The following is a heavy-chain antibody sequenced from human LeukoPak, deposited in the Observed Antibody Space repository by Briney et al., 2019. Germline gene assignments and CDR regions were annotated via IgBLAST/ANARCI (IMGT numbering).Heavy chain of an antibody. J-gene: IGHJ5*02. CDR2: ISYDGSNK. D-gene: IGHD5-24*01. CDR1: GFTFSSYA. CDR3: ARDLSPNLATRWFDP. V-gene: IGHV3-30-3*01. Sequence: GRSLRLSCAASGFTFSSYAMHWVRQAPGKGLEWVAVISYDGSNKYYADSVKGRFTISRDNSKNTLYLQMNSLRDEDTAVYYCARDLSPNLATRWFDPRGQGTLVTVSS.